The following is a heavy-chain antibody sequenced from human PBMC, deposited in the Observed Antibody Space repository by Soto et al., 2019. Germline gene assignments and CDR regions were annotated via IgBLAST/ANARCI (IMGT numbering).Heavy chain of an antibody. CDR1: GGSTRNYF. V-gene: IGHV4-59*01. Sequence: QVQLQESGPGLVKPSETLSLTCTVSGGSTRNYFWSWIRQAPGKGLEWIGCIDYSGTNNYNSSLKSRVTISLATSKNQSSLMRRSVTAADTAVYYCARYVNPYDTAVWFDPWGQGTLVTVSS. D-gene: IGHD3-9*01. CDR3: ARYVNPYDTAVWFDP. CDR2: IDYSGTN. J-gene: IGHJ5*02.